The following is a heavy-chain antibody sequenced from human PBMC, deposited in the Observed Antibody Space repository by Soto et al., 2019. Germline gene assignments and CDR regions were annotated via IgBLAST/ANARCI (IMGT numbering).Heavy chain of an antibody. D-gene: IGHD2-2*01. Sequence: QLQLQESGPGLVKPSETLSLTCTVSGRSISSSSYYWGWIRQPPGKGLEWIGSIYYSGSTYYTPSHKSRVTISVDTSRHQVSLKLSSVTAADTAVYHCARHCSSTSCVVWFDPWGQGTLVTVSS. V-gene: IGHV4-39*01. CDR3: ARHCSSTSCVVWFDP. CDR2: IYYSGST. CDR1: GRSISSSSYY. J-gene: IGHJ5*02.